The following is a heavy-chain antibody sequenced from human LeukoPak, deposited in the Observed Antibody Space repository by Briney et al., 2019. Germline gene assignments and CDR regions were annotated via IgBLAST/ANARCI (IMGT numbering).Heavy chain of an antibody. J-gene: IGHJ6*02. V-gene: IGHV1-18*01. Sequence: ASVKVSCKASGYTFTSYGISWVRQAPGQGLEWMGWISAYNGNTNYAQKLQGRVTMTTDTSTSTACMELRSLRSDDTAVYYCARGGYSSSWYQRRNYYHYYGMDVWGQGTTVTVSS. D-gene: IGHD6-13*01. CDR1: GYTFTSYG. CDR3: ARGGYSSSWYQRRNYYHYYGMDV. CDR2: ISAYNGNT.